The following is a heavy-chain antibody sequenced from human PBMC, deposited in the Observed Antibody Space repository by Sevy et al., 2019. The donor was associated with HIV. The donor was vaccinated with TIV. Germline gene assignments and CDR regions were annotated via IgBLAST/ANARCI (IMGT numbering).Heavy chain of an antibody. CDR2: IYSCGST. Sequence: GGSLRLSCAASGFTVSSNYMSWVRQAPGKGLEWVSVIYSCGSTYYADSVKGRFTISRDNSKNTLYLQMNSLRAEDTAVYYCARGRGSSWYEDYWGQGTLVTVSS. CDR1: GFTVSSNY. V-gene: IGHV3-53*01. J-gene: IGHJ4*02. D-gene: IGHD6-13*01. CDR3: ARGRGSSWYEDY.